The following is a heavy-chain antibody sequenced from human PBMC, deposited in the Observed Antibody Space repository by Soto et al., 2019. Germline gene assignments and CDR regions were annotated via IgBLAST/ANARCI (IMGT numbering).Heavy chain of an antibody. CDR2: IIPIFGTA. V-gene: IGHV1-69*12. CDR1: GGTFSSYA. J-gene: IGHJ4*02. CDR3: ARATRWGYGGYVDYFGY. D-gene: IGHD5-12*01. Sequence: QVQLVQSGAEVKKPGSSVKVSCKASGGTFSSYAISWVRQAPGQGLEWMGGIIPIFGTANYAQKFQGRVTITADESTSTAYMELSGLRSEDTAVYYCARATRWGYGGYVDYFGYWGQGTLVTVSS.